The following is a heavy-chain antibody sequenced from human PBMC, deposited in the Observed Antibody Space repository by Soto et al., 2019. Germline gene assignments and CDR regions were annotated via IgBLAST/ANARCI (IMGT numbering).Heavy chain of an antibody. CDR3: ARELAVAGPPYGMDV. CDR2: IGTAGDT. J-gene: IGHJ6*02. V-gene: IGHV3-13*01. Sequence: GGSLRLSCAASGFTFSSYDMHWVRQATGKGLEWVSAIGTAGDTYYPGSVKGRFTISGENAKNSLYLQMNSLRAGDTAVYYCARELAVAGPPYGMDVWGQGTTVTVSS. CDR1: GFTFSSYD. D-gene: IGHD6-19*01.